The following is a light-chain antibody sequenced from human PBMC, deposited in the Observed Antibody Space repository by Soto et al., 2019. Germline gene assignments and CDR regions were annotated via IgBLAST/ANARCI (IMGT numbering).Light chain of an antibody. CDR3: QQYGSSGT. CDR2: GAS. V-gene: IGKV3-20*01. J-gene: IGKJ1*01. Sequence: EIWMTQSPATLSVSPGERATLSCRASQSVRSNLAWYQQKPGQAPRLLIYGASSRATGIPDRLSGSGSGTEFTLTISRLEPEDFAVYYCQQYGSSGTFGHGTKVDIK. CDR1: QSVRSN.